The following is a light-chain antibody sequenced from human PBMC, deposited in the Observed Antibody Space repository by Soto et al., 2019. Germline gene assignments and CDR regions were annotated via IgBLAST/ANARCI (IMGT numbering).Light chain of an antibody. CDR1: TSDVGSYHR. Sequence: ALTQPASVSGSPGQSITISCTGATSDVGSYHRVSWYQQHPGKVPKLIIYAGNQRPSGVSNRFSGSKSGNTASLTISGLQAEDEADYYCCSHAGSSTFIFGTGTKLTVL. CDR3: CSHAGSSTFI. CDR2: AGN. V-gene: IGLV2-23*01. J-gene: IGLJ1*01.